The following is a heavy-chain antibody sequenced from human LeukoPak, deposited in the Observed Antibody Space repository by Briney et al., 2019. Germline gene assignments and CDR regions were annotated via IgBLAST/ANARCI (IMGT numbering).Heavy chain of an antibody. CDR3: ARSSGWLLSSFDY. V-gene: IGHV4-59*01. D-gene: IGHD6-19*01. CDR2: IYYSGST. CDR1: GGSISSYY. J-gene: IGHJ4*02. Sequence: SETLSLTCTVSGGSISSYYWSWIRQPPGKGLEWIGYIYYSGSTNYNPSLKSRVTISVDTSKNQFSLKLGSVTAADTAVYYCARSSGWLLSSFDYWGQGTLVTVSS.